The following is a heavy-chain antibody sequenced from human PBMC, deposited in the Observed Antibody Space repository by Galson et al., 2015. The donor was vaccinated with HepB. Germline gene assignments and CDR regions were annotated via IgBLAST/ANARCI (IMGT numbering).Heavy chain of an antibody. CDR3: AEDYRSSFEGATS. Sequence: SLRLSCAASGLTFSRYAMNWVRQAPGKGLEWVSIISDSGSSTYYADSVKGRFTISRDNSKSTLYLQMNSLRAEDTAVYYCAEDYRSSFEGATSWGQGTLVTVSS. CDR2: ISDSGSST. D-gene: IGHD3-16*01. J-gene: IGHJ5*02. V-gene: IGHV3-23*01. CDR1: GLTFSRYA.